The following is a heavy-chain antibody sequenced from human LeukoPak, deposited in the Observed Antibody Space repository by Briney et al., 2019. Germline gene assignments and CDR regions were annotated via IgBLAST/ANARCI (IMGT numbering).Heavy chain of an antibody. J-gene: IGHJ3*02. D-gene: IGHD3-10*01. CDR1: GGSISSDNFY. V-gene: IGHV4-39*01. CDR3: ARTYYYGSGTRINGFDI. CDR2: IFYSGST. Sequence: SETLSLTCTVSGGSISSDNFYWGWIRQPPGKGLEWIGTIFYSGSTYYNPSLKSRVIISVDTSKKQFSLKLSSVTAADTAVYYCARTYYYGSGTRINGFDIWGQGTMVTVSS.